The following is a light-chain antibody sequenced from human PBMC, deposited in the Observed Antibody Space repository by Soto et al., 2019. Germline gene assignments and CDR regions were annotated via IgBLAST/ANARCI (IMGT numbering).Light chain of an antibody. Sequence: QSVLTQPASVSGSPGQSIAISCTGSSSDVGIYNYVSWYQQHPGKVPKLIIYEVTNRPSGVSNHFSGSKSGNTASLTISGLQAEDDADYYCSSYTTSSTRVFGTGTKVTVL. CDR1: SSDVGIYNY. CDR3: SSYTTSSTRV. J-gene: IGLJ1*01. CDR2: EVT. V-gene: IGLV2-14*01.